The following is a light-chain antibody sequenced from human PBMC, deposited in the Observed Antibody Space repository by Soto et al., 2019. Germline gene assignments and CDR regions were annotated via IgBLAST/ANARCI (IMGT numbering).Light chain of an antibody. J-gene: IGKJ4*01. V-gene: IGKV1-5*01. CDR3: QQYNSYSL. Sequence: IQMTQSPSTLSASVGARVTITCRATQSISSWLAWYQQKPGKAPKLLIYDASSLESGVPSRFSGSGSGTEFTLTISSLQPDDFATYYCQQYNSYSLFGGGTKVDIK. CDR2: DAS. CDR1: QSISSW.